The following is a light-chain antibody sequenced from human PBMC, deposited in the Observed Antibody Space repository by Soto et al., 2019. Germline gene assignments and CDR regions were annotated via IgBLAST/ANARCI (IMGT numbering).Light chain of an antibody. V-gene: IGKV3-20*01. J-gene: IGKJ1*01. CDR1: QSVRSN. CDR3: QQYGSSGT. CDR2: GAS. Sequence: DILMTQSPATLPVSPGERATLSCRASQSVRSNFAWYQQKPGQAPRLLSYGASNRATGIPDSFSGSGSGTEFTLTISRLEPEDFAVYYCQQYGSSGTFGHGTKVDIK.